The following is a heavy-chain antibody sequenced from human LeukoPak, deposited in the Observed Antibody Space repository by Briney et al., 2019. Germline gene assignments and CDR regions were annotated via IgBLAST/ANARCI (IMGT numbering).Heavy chain of an antibody. CDR3: AKLYYYGSGSRIGWYFQH. J-gene: IGHJ1*01. D-gene: IGHD3-10*01. CDR1: GFTFSSYA. Sequence: PGGSLRLSCAASGFTFSSYAMRWVRQAPGKGLEWVSAISGSGGSTYYADSVKGRFTISRDNSKNTLYLQMNSLRAEDTAVYYCAKLYYYGSGSRIGWYFQHWGQGTLVTVSS. V-gene: IGHV3-23*01. CDR2: ISGSGGST.